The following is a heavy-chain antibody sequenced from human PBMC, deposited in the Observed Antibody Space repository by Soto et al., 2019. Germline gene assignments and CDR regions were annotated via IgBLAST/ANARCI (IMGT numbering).Heavy chain of an antibody. CDR1: GYSFTTYI. CDR3: ARITAESDFAMDV. Sequence: QVQLVQSGAEVKKPGASVKVSCKASGYSFTTYIITWVRHAPRQGLEWMGWIRAYNGATNYAHNVQGRVTVTMDTSTSTAYMELRSLRSDDTAVYYCARITAESDFAMDVWGQGTTVTVSS. V-gene: IGHV1-18*04. CDR2: IRAYNGAT. D-gene: IGHD6-25*01. J-gene: IGHJ6*02.